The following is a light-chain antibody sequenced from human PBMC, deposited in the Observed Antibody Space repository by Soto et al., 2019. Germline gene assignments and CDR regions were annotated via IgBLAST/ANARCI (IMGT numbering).Light chain of an antibody. CDR2: HAS. V-gene: IGKV1-5*01. CDR3: QQYSSYPT. Sequence: DIQMTQSPSPLSASIGDTVTVACRASQGISNWLAWYQQKPGKAPKLLIFHASSLESGVPSRFSGSGSGTVFPLTISSLQSDDVATYYCQQYSSYPTFGQGTKVDIK. J-gene: IGKJ1*01. CDR1: QGISNW.